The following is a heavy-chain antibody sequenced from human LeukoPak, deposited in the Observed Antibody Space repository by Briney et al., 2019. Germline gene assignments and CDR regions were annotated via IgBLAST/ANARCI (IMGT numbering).Heavy chain of an antibody. CDR1: SGSISSYY. Sequence: PSETLSLTCTVSSGSISSYYWSWIRQPPGKGLEWIGYVYYSGSANYNPSLKSRVTISVDTSKNQFSLKLSSVTAADTAVYYFARHEKLGQFDYWGQGTLVTVSS. CDR3: ARHEKLGQFDY. J-gene: IGHJ4*02. CDR2: VYYSGSA. D-gene: IGHD3-10*01. V-gene: IGHV4-59*08.